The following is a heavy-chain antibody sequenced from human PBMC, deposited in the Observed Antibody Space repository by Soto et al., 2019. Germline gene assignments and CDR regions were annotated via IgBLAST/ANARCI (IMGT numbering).Heavy chain of an antibody. J-gene: IGHJ6*02. CDR1: GFTFSSYW. V-gene: IGHV3-7*05. CDR3: ARGVVVAALHYYYGMDV. Sequence: GGSLRLSCAASGFTFSSYWMSWVRQAPGKGLEWVANIKQDGSEKYYVDSVKGRFTISRDNAKNSLYLQMNSLRAEDTAVYYCARGVVVAALHYYYGMDVWGQGTTVTVS. D-gene: IGHD2-15*01. CDR2: IKQDGSEK.